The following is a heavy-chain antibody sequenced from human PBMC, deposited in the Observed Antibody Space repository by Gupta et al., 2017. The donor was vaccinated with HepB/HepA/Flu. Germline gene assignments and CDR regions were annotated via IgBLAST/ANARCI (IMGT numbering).Heavy chain of an antibody. V-gene: IGHV3-48*02. J-gene: IGHJ4*02. Sequence: EVQLVESGGGLVQPGGSLRLSCAASGFTFSSYSMNWVRQAPGKGLEWVSYISSSSSTIYYADSVKGRFTISRDNAKNSLYLQMNSLRDEDTAVYYCARERGDYDCWSGYYENFDYWGQGTLVTVSS. CDR1: GFTFSSYS. D-gene: IGHD3-3*01. CDR3: ARERGDYDCWSGYYENFDY. CDR2: ISSSSSTI.